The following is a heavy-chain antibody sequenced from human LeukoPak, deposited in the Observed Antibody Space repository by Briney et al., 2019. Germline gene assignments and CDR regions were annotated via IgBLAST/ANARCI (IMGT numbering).Heavy chain of an antibody. CDR1: GYSFTDYG. D-gene: IGHD2/OR15-2a*01. J-gene: IGHJ4*02. V-gene: IGHV1-18*01. CDR2: ISGRNGNT. CDR3: ARDHALWSNCFDY. Sequence: ASVQVSCKASGYSFTDYGITWVRQPPGQGLEWMGWISGRNGNTNYSQRLQGRVTMTTDTSTSTAYMELRSLTSDDTAVYYCARDHALWSNCFDYWGQGTLVTVSS.